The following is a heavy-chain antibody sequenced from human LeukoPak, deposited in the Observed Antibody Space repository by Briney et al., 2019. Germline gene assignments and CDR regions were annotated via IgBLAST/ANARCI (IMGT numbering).Heavy chain of an antibody. V-gene: IGHV4-30-4*01. CDR1: GDSISSGDYY. CDR2: IDYSGST. D-gene: IGHD3-10*01. Sequence: SQTLSLTCTVSGDSISSGDYYWSWIRQPPGKGLEWIGYIDYSGSTYYNPSLKSRVTISVDTSKNQFSLKLSSVTAADTAVYYCARDLGSSGYYGMDVWGQGTTVTVSS. CDR3: ARDLGSSGYYGMDV. J-gene: IGHJ6*02.